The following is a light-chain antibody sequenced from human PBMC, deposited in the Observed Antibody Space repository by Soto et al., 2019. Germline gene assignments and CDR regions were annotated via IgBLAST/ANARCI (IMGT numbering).Light chain of an antibody. CDR2: QDD. CDR3: QAWDSSTVV. J-gene: IGLJ2*01. Sequence: SYELTQPPSVSVSPGQTASITCSGDKLGDKYACWYQQKPGQAPVVVIYQDDKRTSGIPERFSGSNSGNTATLTISGTQALDEADYYCQAWDSSTVVFGGGTKLTVL. V-gene: IGLV3-1*01. CDR1: KLGDKY.